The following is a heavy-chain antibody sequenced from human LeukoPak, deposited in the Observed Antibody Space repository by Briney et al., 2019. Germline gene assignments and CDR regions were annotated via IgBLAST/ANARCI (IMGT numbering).Heavy chain of an antibody. J-gene: IGHJ6*02. D-gene: IGHD6-13*01. V-gene: IGHV3-7*01. CDR1: GFTFSNFW. CDR3: AREGVSSWYGYYYAMDV. CDR2: IKQDGSEK. Sequence: GGSLRLSCAAYGFTFSNFWMTWVRQAPGKGLEWVANIKQDGSEKYYVESVKGRPTISRDNGKNSLYLQMNSLRAEDTAVYYCAREGVSSWYGYYYAMDVWGQGTTVTVSS.